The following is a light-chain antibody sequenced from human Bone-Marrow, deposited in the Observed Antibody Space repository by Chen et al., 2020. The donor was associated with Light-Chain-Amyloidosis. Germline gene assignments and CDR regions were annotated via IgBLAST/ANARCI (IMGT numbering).Light chain of an antibody. CDR1: KIGSTS. J-gene: IGLJ3*02. V-gene: IGLV3-21*02. Sequence: SDVLTQPSSVSVAPGQTAPIACGGNKIGSTSVHWYQQQPGQAPLLVVYDDSDRPSGIPVRLSGSNSGNTATLTISRVEAGDEADYYCQVWDRSSDRPVFGGGTKLTVL. CDR3: QVWDRSSDRPV. CDR2: DDS.